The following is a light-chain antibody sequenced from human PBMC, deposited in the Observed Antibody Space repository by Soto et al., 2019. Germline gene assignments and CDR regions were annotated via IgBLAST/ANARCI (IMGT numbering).Light chain of an antibody. J-gene: IGKJ5*01. CDR2: AGS. CDR3: QQYSTYSF. Sequence: IQMTQSESSLSASMGDRVTITCRASQGIRNDLGWYQHKPGKAPKILIYAGSTLQSGVPSRFIGSGLVTDFTLTISSLKPDDFATYYCQQYSTYSFFGQGTRLEIK. CDR1: QGIRND. V-gene: IGKV1-17*01.